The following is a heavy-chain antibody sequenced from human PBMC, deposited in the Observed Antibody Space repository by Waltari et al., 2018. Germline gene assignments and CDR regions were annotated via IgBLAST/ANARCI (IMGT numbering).Heavy chain of an antibody. CDR3: ARGGKEQQLPPGGY. CDR2: IIPSLGTA. V-gene: IGHV1-69*01. J-gene: IGHJ4*02. CDR1: GGTFSSYA. D-gene: IGHD6-13*01. Sequence: QVQLVQSGAEVKKPGSSVKVSCKASGGTFSSYAISWVRQAPGQGLEWMGGIIPSLGTANDARKFQGRVTSTADESTSTAYMELSSLRSEDTAVYYCARGGKEQQLPPGGYWGQGTLVTVSS.